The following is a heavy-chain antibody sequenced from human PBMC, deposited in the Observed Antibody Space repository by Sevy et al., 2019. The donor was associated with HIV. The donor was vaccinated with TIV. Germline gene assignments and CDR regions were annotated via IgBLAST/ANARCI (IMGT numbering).Heavy chain of an antibody. CDR2: IIPIFGTA. CDR1: GGTFSSYA. Sequence: APVKVSCKASGGTFSSYAISWVRQAPGQGLEWMGGIIPIFGTANYAQKFQGRVTITADESTSTAYMELSSLRSEDTAVYYCARGGRIEVAGKGGFDYWGQGTLVTVSS. D-gene: IGHD2-15*01. CDR3: ARGGRIEVAGKGGFDY. V-gene: IGHV1-69*13. J-gene: IGHJ4*02.